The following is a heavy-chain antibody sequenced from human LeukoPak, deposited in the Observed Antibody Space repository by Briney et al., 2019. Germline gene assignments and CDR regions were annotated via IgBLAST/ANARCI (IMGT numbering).Heavy chain of an antibody. Sequence: GGSLRLSCAASGFTFSSYAMSWVRQAPGKGLEWVSAISGSGGSTYYADSVKGQFTISRDNSRNTLYLQMNSLRAEDTAVYYRAKEDDDYYYGMDVWGKGTTVTVSS. J-gene: IGHJ6*04. CDR3: AKEDDDYYYGMDV. CDR2: ISGSGGST. D-gene: IGHD1-1*01. CDR1: GFTFSSYA. V-gene: IGHV3-23*01.